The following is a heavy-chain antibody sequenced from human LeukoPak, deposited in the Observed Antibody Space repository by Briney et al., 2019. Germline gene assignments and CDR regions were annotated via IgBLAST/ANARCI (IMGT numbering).Heavy chain of an antibody. V-gene: IGHV3-21*01. D-gene: IGHD4-17*01. CDR1: GFTFSSYS. CDR2: ISSSSSYI. CDR3: ARDKYGDQYYFDY. J-gene: IGHJ4*02. Sequence: GGSLRLSCAASGFTFSSYSMNWVRQAPGKGLEWVSFISSSSSYIYYADSVKGRFTISRDNARNSLYLQMNSLRAEDTAVYYCARDKYGDQYYFDYWGQGTLVTVSS.